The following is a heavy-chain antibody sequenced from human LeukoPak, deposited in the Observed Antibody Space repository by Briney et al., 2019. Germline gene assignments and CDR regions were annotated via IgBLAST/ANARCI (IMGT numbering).Heavy chain of an antibody. V-gene: IGHV3-7*01. D-gene: IGHD3-10*01. Sequence: GGSLRLSCAASGFTFSNYWMSWVRQAPGKGLEWVANIKQDGSEKYYVDSVKGRFTISRDNAKNSLYLQMNSQRAEDTAVYYCARDRAFITMVRGSYYYYYMDVWGKGTTVTVSS. CDR1: GFTFSNYW. J-gene: IGHJ6*03. CDR3: ARDRAFITMVRGSYYYYYMDV. CDR2: IKQDGSEK.